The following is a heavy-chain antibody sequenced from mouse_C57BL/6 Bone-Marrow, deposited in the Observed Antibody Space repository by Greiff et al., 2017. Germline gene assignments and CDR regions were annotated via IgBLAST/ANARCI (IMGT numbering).Heavy chain of an antibody. J-gene: IGHJ3*01. CDR3: ASDGGSLDWFAY. CDR2: IDPSDSYT. CDR1: GYTFTSYW. D-gene: IGHD1-1*02. Sequence: QVQLQQPGAELVMPGASVKLSCKASGYTFTSYWMHWVKQRPGQGLEWIGEIDPSDSYTNYNQKFKGKSTLTVDKSSSTAYMGLSSLTSEDSAVSYCASDGGSLDWFAYWGQGTLVTVSA. V-gene: IGHV1-69*01.